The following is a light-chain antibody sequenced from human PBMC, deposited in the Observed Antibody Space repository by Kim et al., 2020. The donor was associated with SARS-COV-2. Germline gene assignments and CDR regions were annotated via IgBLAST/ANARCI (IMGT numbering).Light chain of an antibody. J-gene: IGKJ1*01. CDR1: QGVNTF. Sequence: ASVGDRITMTCRACQGVNTFLAWFQQKPGKSPKSLIYAASTLQSGVTSKFSGSGSGTDFTLTISSLQLEDFATYYCLQYDIYPLTFGQGTKVDIK. CDR3: LQYDIYPLT. V-gene: IGKV1-16*02. CDR2: AAS.